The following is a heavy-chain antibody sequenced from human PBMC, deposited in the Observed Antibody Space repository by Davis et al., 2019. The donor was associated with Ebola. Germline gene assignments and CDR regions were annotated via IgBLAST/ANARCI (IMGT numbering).Heavy chain of an antibody. J-gene: IGHJ4*02. V-gene: IGHV3-30*02. Sequence: DSVKGRFTISRDNSKNTLYLQMNSLRAEDTAVYYCAKVTGTTGYWGQGTLVTVSS. CDR3: AKVTGTTGY. D-gene: IGHD1-7*01.